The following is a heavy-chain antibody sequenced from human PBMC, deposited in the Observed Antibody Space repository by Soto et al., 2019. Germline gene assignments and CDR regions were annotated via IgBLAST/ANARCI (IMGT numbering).Heavy chain of an antibody. D-gene: IGHD4-17*01. V-gene: IGHV1-24*01. J-gene: IGHJ4*02. CDR1: GYPLTELS. CDR2: FDPEDGET. CDR3: ATDRGYGGSTFDD. Sequence: ASVTVSCKVSGYPLTELSMHWVRQAPGKGLEWMGGFDPEDGETIYAQKFQGRVTMTEDTSTDTAYMELSRLRSEDTAVYYCATDRGYGGSTFDDWGQGTLVTVSS.